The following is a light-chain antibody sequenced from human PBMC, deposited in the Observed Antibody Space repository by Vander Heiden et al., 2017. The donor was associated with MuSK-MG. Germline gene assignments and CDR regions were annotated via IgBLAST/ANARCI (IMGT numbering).Light chain of an antibody. CDR2: GAS. CDR3: QQGLT. CDR1: QSIKSDY. V-gene: IGKV3-20*01. Sequence: EIVLTQSPGTMSLPPGKRATLFCRAGQSIKSDYLAGDQQKPGQTPRLLIYGASNRASGITDRFSGSGSGTDFTRSSSRLEPEDCAVDDGQQGLTFGGGTKLEIK. J-gene: IGKJ4*01.